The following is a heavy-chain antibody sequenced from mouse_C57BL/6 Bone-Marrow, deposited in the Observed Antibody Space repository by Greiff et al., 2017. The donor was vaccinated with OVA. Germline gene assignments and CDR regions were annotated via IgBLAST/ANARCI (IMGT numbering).Heavy chain of an antibody. D-gene: IGHD2-1*01. J-gene: IGHJ4*01. CDR1: GYTFTSYW. CDR2: IDPSDSYT. V-gene: IGHV1-59*01. Sequence: VQLQQPGAELVRPGTSVKLSCKASGYTFTSYWMHWVKQRPGQGLEWIGVIDPSDSYTNYNQKFKGKATLTVDTSSSTAYMQLSSLTSEGSAVYYCARRGYYGWGQGTSVTVSS. CDR3: ARRGYYG.